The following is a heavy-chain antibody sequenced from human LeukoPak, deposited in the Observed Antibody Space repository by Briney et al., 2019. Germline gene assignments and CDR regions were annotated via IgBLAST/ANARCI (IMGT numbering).Heavy chain of an antibody. J-gene: IGHJ4*02. CDR1: GFTFSSFS. V-gene: IGHV3-21*01. D-gene: IGHD1-14*01. CDR2: ISSSSTYI. Sequence: GGSLRFSCAASGFTFSSFSMNWVRQAPGKGLEWVSSISSSSTYIYYADSVKGRFTISRDNAKNSLYLQKNSLRAEDTAVYYCARETTPGDYWGQGTLVTVSS. CDR3: ARETTPGDY.